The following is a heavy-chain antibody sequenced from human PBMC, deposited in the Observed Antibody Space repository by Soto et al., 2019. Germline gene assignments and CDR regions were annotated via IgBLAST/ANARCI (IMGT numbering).Heavy chain of an antibody. V-gene: IGHV4-31*03. J-gene: IGHJ4*02. CDR1: GGSISSGNYY. CDR2: IYYSGSP. CDR3: ARDSATVTTSTFDY. Sequence: SETLSLTCTVSGGSISSGNYYWSWVRQHPGKGLEWIGYIYYSGSPYYNPSLKSRVTISVDTSKNQFSLKLSSVTAADTAVYYCARDSATVTTSTFDYWGQGTLVTVS. D-gene: IGHD4-17*01.